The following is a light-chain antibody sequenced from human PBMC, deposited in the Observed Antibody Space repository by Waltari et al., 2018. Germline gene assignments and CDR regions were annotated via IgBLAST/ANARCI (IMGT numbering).Light chain of an antibody. CDR1: SDINVGDFN. CDR3: MFWPSNVWV. CDR2: YNSDSEK. V-gene: IGLV5-37*01. Sequence: QPVLTQPPSSSASPGESARLTCTLPSDINVGDFNIYWYQQKTGSPPRFLLYYNSDSEKAQGSGVPRLFSGSKDASAKAGILLISGLQSEDEADYYCMFWPSNVWVFGGGTTLTVL. J-gene: IGLJ3*02.